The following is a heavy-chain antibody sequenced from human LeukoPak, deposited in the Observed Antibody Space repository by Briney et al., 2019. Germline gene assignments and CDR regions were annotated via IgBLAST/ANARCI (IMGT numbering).Heavy chain of an antibody. CDR2: IKEDGGDK. V-gene: IGHV3-7*01. CDR3: ARDKDRGWLQMTDAGFDS. D-gene: IGHD5-24*01. J-gene: IGHJ5*01. Sequence: GGSLRVSCVVSGFTFSNYYMSWVRQAPGKGLEWVANIKEDGGDKYYADSVKGRFTTSRDNDKNSLYLQMDNLRVEDTAFYYCARDKDRGWLQMTDAGFDSWGQGTLVTVSS. CDR1: GFTFSNYY.